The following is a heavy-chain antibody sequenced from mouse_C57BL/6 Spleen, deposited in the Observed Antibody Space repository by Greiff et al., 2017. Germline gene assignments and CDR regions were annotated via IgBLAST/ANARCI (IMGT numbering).Heavy chain of an antibody. CDR2: IHPNSGST. CDR3: ARDYDGSYWYVDV. CDR1: GYTFTSYW. J-gene: IGHJ1*03. D-gene: IGHD1-1*01. Sequence: VKLQQPGAELVKPGASVKLSCKASGYTFTSYWMHWVKQRPGQGLEWIGMIHPNSGSTNYNEKFKSKDTLTVDKSSSTAYMQLSSLTSEDSAVYYCARDYDGSYWYVDVWGTGTTVTVAS. V-gene: IGHV1-64*01.